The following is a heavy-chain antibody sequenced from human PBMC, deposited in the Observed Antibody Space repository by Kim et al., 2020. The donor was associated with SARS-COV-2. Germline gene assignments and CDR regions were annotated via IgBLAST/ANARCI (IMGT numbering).Heavy chain of an antibody. CDR2: ISYDGSNK. CDR3: AKEKQGGVFDY. D-gene: IGHD3-16*01. CDR1: GFTFSSYG. V-gene: IGHV3-30*18. J-gene: IGHJ4*02. Sequence: GGSLRLSCAASGFTFSSYGMHWVRQAPGKGLEWVAVISYDGSNKYYADSVKGRFTISRDNSKNRLYLQMNSLRAGDMAGYYCAKEKQGGVFDYSSQGTLVTVSS.